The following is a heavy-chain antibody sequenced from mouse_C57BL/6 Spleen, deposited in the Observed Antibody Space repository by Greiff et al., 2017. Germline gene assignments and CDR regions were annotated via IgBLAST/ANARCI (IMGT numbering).Heavy chain of an antibody. D-gene: IGHD1-1*01. J-gene: IGHJ4*01. CDR2: IDPNSGGT. CDR3: AREGFITTVVAPSYAMDY. V-gene: IGHV1-72*01. Sequence: QVQLQQPGAELVKPGASVKLSCKASGYTFTSYWMPWVKQRPGRGLEWIGRIDPNSGGTKYNEKFKSKATLTVDKPSSTAYMQLSSLTSEDSAVYYCAREGFITTVVAPSYAMDYWGQGTSVTVSS. CDR1: GYTFTSYW.